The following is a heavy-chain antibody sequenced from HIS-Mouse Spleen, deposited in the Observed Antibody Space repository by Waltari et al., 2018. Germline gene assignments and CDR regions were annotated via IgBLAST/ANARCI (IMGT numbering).Heavy chain of an antibody. D-gene: IGHD6-13*01. CDR1: GGSISSSSYY. V-gene: IGHV4-39*07. CDR3: AREIPYSSSWYDWYFDL. J-gene: IGHJ2*01. Sequence: QLQLQESGPGLVKPSETLSLTCIVSGGSISSSSYYWGWIRQPPGKGLAWIGGIHYSGGTSSNPALTSRVTLSVDTSKNQFSLKLSSVTAADTAVYYCAREIPYSSSWYDWYFDLWGRGTLVTVSS. CDR2: IHYSGGT.